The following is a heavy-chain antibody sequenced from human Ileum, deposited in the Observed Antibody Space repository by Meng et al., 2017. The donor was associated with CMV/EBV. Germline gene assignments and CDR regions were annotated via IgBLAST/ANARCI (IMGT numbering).Heavy chain of an antibody. J-gene: IGHJ4*02. D-gene: IGHD7-27*01. Sequence: GESLKISCAASGFTFSSYSMNWVRQAPGKGLEWVSSISSSSSYIYYADSVKGRFTISRDNAKNSLYLQMNSLRAEDTAVYYCASLIGGGSRDFWGQGTLVTVSS. CDR3: ASLIGGGSRDF. CDR1: GFTFSSYS. CDR2: ISSSSSYI. V-gene: IGHV3-21*01.